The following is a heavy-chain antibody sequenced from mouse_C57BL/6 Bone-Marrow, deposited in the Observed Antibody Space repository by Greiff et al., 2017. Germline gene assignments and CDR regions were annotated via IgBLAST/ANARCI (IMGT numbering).Heavy chain of an antibody. CDR2: ISDGGSYT. V-gene: IGHV5-4*01. J-gene: IGHJ4*01. CDR1: GFTFSSYA. CDR3: ARVNDAMDY. Sequence: VQLKESGGGLVKPGGSLKLSCAASGFTFSSYAMSWVRQTPEKRLEWVATISDGGSYTYYPDNVKGRFTIARDNAKNNLYLQMSHLKSEDTAMYYCARVNDAMDYWGQGTSVTVSS.